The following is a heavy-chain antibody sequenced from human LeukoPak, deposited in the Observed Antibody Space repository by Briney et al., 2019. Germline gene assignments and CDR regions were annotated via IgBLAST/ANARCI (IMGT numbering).Heavy chain of an antibody. Sequence: SVKVSCKASGGTFSSYAISWVRQAPGQGLEWMGGIIPIFGTANYAQKFQGRVTITTDESTSTAYMELSSLRSEDTAVYYCARANISDFWSGYGGSGFDYWGQGTLVTVSS. CDR1: GGTFSSYA. V-gene: IGHV1-69*05. CDR3: ARANISDFWSGYGGSGFDY. D-gene: IGHD3-3*01. CDR2: IIPIFGTA. J-gene: IGHJ4*02.